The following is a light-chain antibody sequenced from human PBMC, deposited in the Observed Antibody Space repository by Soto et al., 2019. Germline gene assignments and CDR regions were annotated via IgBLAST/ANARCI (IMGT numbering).Light chain of an antibody. V-gene: IGKV1-17*01. CDR2: AAS. Sequence: DIQMTQSPSSLAASVGDRVTITCRASQGIGNGLSWFQQKPGKAPKRLIYAASILQSGVPSRFSGSGSETEFTLTISSLQPEDFATYYCLRHNDYPITFGQGTRLEIK. CDR1: QGIGNG. CDR3: LRHNDYPIT. J-gene: IGKJ5*01.